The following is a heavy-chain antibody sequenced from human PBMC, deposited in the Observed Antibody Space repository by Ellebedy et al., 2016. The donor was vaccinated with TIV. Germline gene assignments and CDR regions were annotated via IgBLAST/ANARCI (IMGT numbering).Heavy chain of an antibody. Sequence: GGSLRLSXTASGFSFSTFAMSWVRQSPGQGLEWVAGISGTGDYTYYIDSVMGRFTISRDNSKNTLFLEMISLRTEDTAIYFCAKSGPLSSALGIETSNGRYYGMDVWGQGTTVTVSS. J-gene: IGHJ6*02. CDR3: AKSGPLSSALGIETSNGRYYGMDV. CDR2: ISGTGDYT. D-gene: IGHD2-8*01. V-gene: IGHV3-23*01. CDR1: GFSFSTFA.